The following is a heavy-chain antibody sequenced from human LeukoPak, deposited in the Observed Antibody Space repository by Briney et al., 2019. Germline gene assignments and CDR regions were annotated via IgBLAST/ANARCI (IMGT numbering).Heavy chain of an antibody. CDR3: ARDPSLTAARRWFDY. CDR2: INWNGGST. J-gene: IGHJ4*02. V-gene: IGHV3-20*04. D-gene: IGHD6-6*01. Sequence: PGGSLRLSCAASGFTLDDYGMRWVRQAPGKGLEWVSGINWNGGSTGYADSVKGRFTISRDNAKNSLYLQMNSLRAEDTALYYCARDPSLTAARRWFDYWGQGTLVTVSS. CDR1: GFTLDDYG.